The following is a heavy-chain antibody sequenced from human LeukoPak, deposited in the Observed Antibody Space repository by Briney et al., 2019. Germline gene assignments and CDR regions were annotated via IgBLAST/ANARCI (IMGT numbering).Heavy chain of an antibody. D-gene: IGHD2-15*01. J-gene: IGHJ2*01. V-gene: IGHV4-61*02. CDR1: GGSISEGNHF. Sequence: PSQTLSLTCTVSGGSISEGNHFWTWIRQPAGKGLEWIGRIFPGGSVNYNPSLESRLTLSIDTSKNQFSLELTSVTAADTAVYYCAREEHCSGGSCYARYWYFDLWGRGTLVTVSS. CDR3: AREEHCSGGSCYARYWYFDL. CDR2: IFPGGSV.